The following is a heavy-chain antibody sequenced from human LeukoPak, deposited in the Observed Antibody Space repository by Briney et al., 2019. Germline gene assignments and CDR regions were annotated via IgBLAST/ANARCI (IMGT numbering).Heavy chain of an antibody. CDR1: GFTFDDYA. V-gene: IGHV3-9*01. J-gene: IGHJ4*01. CDR3: KSGGAAPGSFDY. D-gene: IGHD1-26*01. Sequence: PGGSLRLSCAASGFTFDDYAMHWVRQAPGKGLEWVSGISWNSGSIGYADSVKGRFTISRDNAKNSLFLQMNSLGVEDTAVYYCKSGGAAPGSFDYWGHGALVTVSS. CDR2: ISWNSGSI.